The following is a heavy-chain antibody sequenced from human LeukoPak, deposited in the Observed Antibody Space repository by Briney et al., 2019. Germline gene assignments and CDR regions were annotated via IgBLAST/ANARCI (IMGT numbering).Heavy chain of an antibody. Sequence: PGGSLRLSCVASGFIFSTYGMSWVRRAPEKGLEWVSTITAGGGSTYYADSVKGRFTISRDNSKNTLYLQMNSLRDEDTAIYYCVKGRYCGGTSCSYFDCWGQGTLVTFSS. CDR1: GFIFSTYG. D-gene: IGHD2-2*01. V-gene: IGHV3-23*01. CDR3: VKGRYCGGTSCSYFDC. CDR2: ITAGGGST. J-gene: IGHJ4*02.